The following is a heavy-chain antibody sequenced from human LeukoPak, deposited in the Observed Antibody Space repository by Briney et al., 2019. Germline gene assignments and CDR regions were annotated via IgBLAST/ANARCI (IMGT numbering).Heavy chain of an antibody. CDR1: GFTFSSYW. CDR2: INSDGSST. V-gene: IGHV3-74*01. Sequence: GGSLRLSCAASGFTFSSYWMHWVRQAPGKGLVWVSRINSDGSSTSYADSVKGRFTISRDNAKNTLYLQMNSLRAEDTAVYYCARDGGYGSGSYYHNGLDYWGQGTLVTVSS. J-gene: IGHJ4*02. D-gene: IGHD3-10*01. CDR3: ARDGGYGSGSYYHNGLDY.